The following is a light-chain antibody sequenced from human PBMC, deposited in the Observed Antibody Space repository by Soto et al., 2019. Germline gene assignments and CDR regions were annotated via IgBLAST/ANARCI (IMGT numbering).Light chain of an antibody. CDR3: LLSFSGPRV. V-gene: IGLV7-46*01. CDR1: TGAVTSGNF. Sequence: QAVVTQEPSLSVSPGGTVTLTCASSTGAVTSGNFPYWFQQKPGQAPRTLIYETSNKHSWTPARFSGSLLGGKAALTLSGAQPEDEAEYYCLLSFSGPRVFGGGTQLTAL. J-gene: IGLJ3*02. CDR2: ETS.